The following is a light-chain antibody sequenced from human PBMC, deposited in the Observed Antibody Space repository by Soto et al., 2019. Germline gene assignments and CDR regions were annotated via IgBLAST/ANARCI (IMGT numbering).Light chain of an antibody. Sequence: QSALTQPASVSGSPGQSITISCPGTSSDVGGYNYVSWYQQHPAKAPKLMIYEVNNRPSGVSNRFSGSKSGNTASLTISGLQAEDEADYFCSSYTSSSSPVVFGGGTKLTVL. CDR1: SSDVGGYNY. J-gene: IGLJ2*01. CDR2: EVN. V-gene: IGLV2-14*01. CDR3: SSYTSSSSPVV.